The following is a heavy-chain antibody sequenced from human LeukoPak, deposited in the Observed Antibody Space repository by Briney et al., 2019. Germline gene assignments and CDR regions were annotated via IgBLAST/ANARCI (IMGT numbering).Heavy chain of an antibody. Sequence: SETLSLTCTVSGGSINSGGFYWSWIRQPPGKGLEWIGYIYYSGTTYYNPSLQSRVTLSVDTSKKLFSLHLNSVTAAGTAVYYCARVYHNKSAYDIWGQGTMVTVSS. CDR3: ARVYHNKSAYDI. J-gene: IGHJ3*02. V-gene: IGHV4-31*03. CDR1: GGSINSGGFY. D-gene: IGHD2-2*02. CDR2: IYYSGTT.